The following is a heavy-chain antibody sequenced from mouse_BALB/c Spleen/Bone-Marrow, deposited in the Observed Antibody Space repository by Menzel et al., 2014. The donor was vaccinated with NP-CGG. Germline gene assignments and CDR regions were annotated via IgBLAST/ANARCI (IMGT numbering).Heavy chain of an antibody. V-gene: IGHV14-3*02. J-gene: IGHJ1*01. CDR1: GFNIKDTY. CDR2: IDPANGNT. D-gene: IGHD2-14*01. CDR3: ASYRYGWYFDV. Sequence: VQLQPSGAELVKPGASVKLSCTASGFNIKDTYMHWVKQRPEQGLEWIGMIDPANGNTKYDPKFQGKATITADTSSNTAYLQLSSLTSEDTAVYYCASYRYGWYFDVWGAGTTVTVSS.